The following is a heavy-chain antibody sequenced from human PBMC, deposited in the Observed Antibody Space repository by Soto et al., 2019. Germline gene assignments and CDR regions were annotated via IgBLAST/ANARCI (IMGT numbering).Heavy chain of an antibody. CDR1: GFTFSSYA. CDR2: ISGSGGST. D-gene: IGHD3-22*01. J-gene: IGHJ6*02. Sequence: EVQLLESGGGLVQPGGSLRLSCAASGFTFSSYAMSWVRQAPGKGLEWVSAISGSGGSTYYADSVKGRFTISRDNSKNPLYLQMNSLRAEDTAVYYCAKTVGSSGYYYYYYGMDVWGQGTTVTVSS. V-gene: IGHV3-23*01. CDR3: AKTVGSSGYYYYYYGMDV.